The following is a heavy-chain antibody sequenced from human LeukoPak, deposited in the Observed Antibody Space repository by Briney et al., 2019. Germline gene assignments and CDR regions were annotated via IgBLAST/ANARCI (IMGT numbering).Heavy chain of an antibody. D-gene: IGHD2-8*02. CDR3: ATYRQVLLPFES. Sequence: GGSLRLSCAASGFTFSTFAMIWARQPPGKGLEWVSSIFPSGGEIHYADSVRGRFTISRDNSKSTLSLQMNSLRAEDTAIYYCATYRQVLLPFESWGQGTLVTVSS. V-gene: IGHV3-23*01. J-gene: IGHJ4*02. CDR1: GFTFSTFA. CDR2: IFPSGGEI.